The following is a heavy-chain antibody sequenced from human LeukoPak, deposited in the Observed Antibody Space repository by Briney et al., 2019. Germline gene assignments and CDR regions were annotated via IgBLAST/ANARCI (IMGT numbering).Heavy chain of an antibody. Sequence: ASVKVSCKASGYTFTGYYMHWVRQAPGQGLEWMRWINPNSGGTNYAQKLQGRVTMTTDTSTSTAYMELRSLRSDDTAVYYCARRGDGYNFDYWGQGTLVTVSS. V-gene: IGHV1-2*02. CDR3: ARRGDGYNFDY. CDR2: INPNSGGT. D-gene: IGHD5-24*01. CDR1: GYTFTGYY. J-gene: IGHJ4*02.